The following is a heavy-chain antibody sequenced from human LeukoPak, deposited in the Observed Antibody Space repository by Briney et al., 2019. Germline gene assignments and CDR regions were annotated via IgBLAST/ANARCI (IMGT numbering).Heavy chain of an antibody. J-gene: IGHJ4*02. Sequence: SETLSLTCAVYGGSFSGYYWSWIRQPPGKGLEWIGEINHSGSTNYNPSLKSRVTISVDTSKNQFSLKLSSVTAADTAVYYCARAPGTDYFGHWGQGTLVTVSS. V-gene: IGHV4-34*01. D-gene: IGHD6-13*01. CDR1: GGSFSGYY. CDR2: INHSGST. CDR3: ARAPGTDYFGH.